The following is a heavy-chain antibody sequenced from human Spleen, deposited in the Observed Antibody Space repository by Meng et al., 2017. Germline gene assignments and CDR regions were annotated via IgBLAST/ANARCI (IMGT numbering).Heavy chain of an antibody. J-gene: IGHJ4*02. CDR2: INTDTGNP. Sequence: ASVKVSCKTSGYIFTTYGINWVRQAPGQGLEWMGWINTDTGNPTYGQGFTGRFVFSLDTSVRTAYLHISSLKAEDTAVYFCARVDTIEFESWGQGTLVTVSS. CDR3: ARVDTIEFES. CDR1: GYIFTTYG. V-gene: IGHV7-4-1*02. D-gene: IGHD3-10*01.